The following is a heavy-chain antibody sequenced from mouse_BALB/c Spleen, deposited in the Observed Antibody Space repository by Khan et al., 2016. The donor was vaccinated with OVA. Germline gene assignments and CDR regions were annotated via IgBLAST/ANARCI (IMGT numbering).Heavy chain of an antibody. V-gene: IGHV5-9*02. CDR1: GFTFNSYD. J-gene: IGHJ3*01. CDR2: ISSTGTYT. CDR3: TRPYYYGNPWFAY. D-gene: IGHD2-1*01. Sequence: EVQLVESGGGLVKPGGSLKLSCAVSGFTFNSYDMSWVRQTPEKRLEWVATISSTGTYTYYPDSVKGRFTISRDTARNTLYLQMSSLKSEDTALYYCTRPYYYGNPWFAYWGQGTLVTVSA.